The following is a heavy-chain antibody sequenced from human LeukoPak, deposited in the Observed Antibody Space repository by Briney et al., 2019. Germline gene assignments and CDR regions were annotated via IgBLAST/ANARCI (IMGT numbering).Heavy chain of an antibody. D-gene: IGHD4-11*01. Sequence: PGGSLRLSCAASGFTFSHFGMHWVRQAPGKGPGWVAVIWNDGSNEYYADSVKGRFTISRDNSKNTVPHQMNSLRDEDTAVYYCAKDAQRGFDYSNSLEYWGQGTLVTVSS. CDR1: GFTFSHFG. V-gene: IGHV3-33*06. CDR2: IWNDGSNE. CDR3: AKDAQRGFDYSNSLEY. J-gene: IGHJ4*02.